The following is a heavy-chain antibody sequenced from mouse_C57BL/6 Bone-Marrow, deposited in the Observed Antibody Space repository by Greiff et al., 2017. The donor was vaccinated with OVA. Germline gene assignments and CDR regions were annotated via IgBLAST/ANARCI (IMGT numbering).Heavy chain of an antibody. V-gene: IGHV3-6*01. J-gene: IGHJ3*01. CDR2: ISYDGSN. CDR1: GYSITSGYY. CDR3: ARGAYERFAY. Sequence: EVKLVESGPGLVKPSQSLSLTCSVTGYSITSGYYWNWIRQFPGNKLEWMGYISYDGSNNYNPSLKNRISITRDTSKNQFFLKLNSVTTEDTATYYCARGAYERFAYWGQGTLVTVSA. D-gene: IGHD1-1*01.